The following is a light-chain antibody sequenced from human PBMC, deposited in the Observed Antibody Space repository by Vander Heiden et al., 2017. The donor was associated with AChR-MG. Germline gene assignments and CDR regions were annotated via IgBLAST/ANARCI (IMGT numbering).Light chain of an antibody. V-gene: IGKV1-39*01. J-gene: IGKJ1*01. CDR2: GAT. Sequence: DIQMTQSPSSLSASVGDRVTITCRASQSISNYLSWYQQKPGKAPKLVIYGATSLQSGVPSRFSGSGSVTDFTLTISSLQVEDIATYYCQQGVTTPWTFGQWTKVEIK. CDR1: QSISNY. CDR3: QQGVTTPWT.